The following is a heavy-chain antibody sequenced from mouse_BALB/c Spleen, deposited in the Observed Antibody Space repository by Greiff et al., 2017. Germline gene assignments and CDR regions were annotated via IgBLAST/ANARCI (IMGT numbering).Heavy chain of an antibody. CDR3: ARVNWDDYYAMDY. J-gene: IGHJ4*01. V-gene: IGHV3-6*02. CDR1: GYSITSGYY. CDR2: ISYDGSN. Sequence: DVKLVESGPGLVKPSQSLSLTCSVTGYSITSGYYWNWIRQFPGNKLEWMGYISYDGSNNYNPSLKNRISITRDTSKNQFFLKLNSVTTEDTATYYCARVNWDDYYAMDYWGQGTSVTVSS. D-gene: IGHD4-1*01.